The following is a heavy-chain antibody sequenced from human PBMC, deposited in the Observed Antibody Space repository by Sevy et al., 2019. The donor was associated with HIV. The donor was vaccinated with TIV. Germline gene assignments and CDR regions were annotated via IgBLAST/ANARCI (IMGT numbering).Heavy chain of an antibody. CDR3: ARDSGYSTNWHHGY. CDR1: GFTFSTYA. Sequence: GGSLRLSCTASGFTFSTYAMHWVRQAPGKGLEWVAVVSYAGNPMFYADSVKGRFTISRDNSKNTLYLQVNNLRREDTAVYYCARDSGYSTNWHHGYWGQGTLVTVSS. CDR2: VSYAGNPM. D-gene: IGHD6-13*01. V-gene: IGHV3-30*03. J-gene: IGHJ4*02.